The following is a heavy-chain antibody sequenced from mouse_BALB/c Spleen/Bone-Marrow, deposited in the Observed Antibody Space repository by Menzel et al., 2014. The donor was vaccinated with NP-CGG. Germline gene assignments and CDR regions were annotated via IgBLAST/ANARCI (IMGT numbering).Heavy chain of an antibody. J-gene: IGHJ3*01. Sequence: VHLVESGPGLVAPSQRLSIPCTVSGFSLTSYGVHWVRQPPGKGLEWLGVIWAGGSTNYNSALMSRLSISKDNSKSQVFLKMNSLQTDDTAMYYCASMITTAWFAYWGQGTLVTVSA. CDR1: GFSLTSYG. D-gene: IGHD2-4*01. CDR3: ASMITTAWFAY. V-gene: IGHV2-9*02. CDR2: IWAGGST.